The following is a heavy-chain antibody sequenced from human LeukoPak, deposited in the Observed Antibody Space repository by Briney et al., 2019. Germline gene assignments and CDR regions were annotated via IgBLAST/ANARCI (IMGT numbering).Heavy chain of an antibody. Sequence: PSETLSLTCTVSGGSISSSSYYWGWIRQPPGKGLEWIGSIYYSGSTYYNPSLKSRVTISVDTSKNQFSLKLSSVTAADTAVYYCASYYYGSGSYYNVRDWFDPWGQGTLVTVSS. D-gene: IGHD3-10*01. J-gene: IGHJ5*02. CDR1: GGSISSSSYY. CDR3: ASYYYGSGSYYNVRDWFDP. CDR2: IYYSGST. V-gene: IGHV4-39*01.